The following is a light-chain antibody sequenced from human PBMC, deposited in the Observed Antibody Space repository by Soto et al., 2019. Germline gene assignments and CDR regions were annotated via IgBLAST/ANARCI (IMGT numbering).Light chain of an antibody. CDR2: GAS. CDR1: QSVSSNY. Sequence: EIVLTRSPGTLSLSPGERATLSCRASQSVSSNYLAWYQQKPGQAPRLLIYGASSRATGIPDRFSGSGSGTDFTLTISRLEPEDFAVYYCQQYNSPLTFGGGAKVEI. J-gene: IGKJ4*01. V-gene: IGKV3-20*01. CDR3: QQYNSPLT.